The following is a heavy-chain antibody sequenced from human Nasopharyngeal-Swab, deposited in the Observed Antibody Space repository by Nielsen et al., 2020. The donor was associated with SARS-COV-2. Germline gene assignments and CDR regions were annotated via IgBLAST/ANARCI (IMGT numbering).Heavy chain of an antibody. CDR3: ARDRGRGYSYGSFHY. J-gene: IGHJ4*02. V-gene: IGHV4-39*07. CDR2: IYYSGST. D-gene: IGHD5-18*01. Sequence: RQAPGKGLEWIGSIYYSGSTYYNPSSKSRVTISVDTSKNQFSLKLSSVTAAGTAVYYCARDRGRGYSYGSFHYWGQGTLVTVSS.